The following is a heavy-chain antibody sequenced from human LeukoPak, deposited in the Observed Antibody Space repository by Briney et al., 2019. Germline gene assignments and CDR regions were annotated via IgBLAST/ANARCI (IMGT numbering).Heavy chain of an antibody. Sequence: ASVKVSCKASGYTFTGYYMHWVRQAPGQGLEWMGRINPNSGGTNYAQKFQGRVTMTRDTSISTAYMELSRLRSDDTALYYCATLTTVSEWFDPWGQGTLVTVSS. J-gene: IGHJ5*02. CDR2: INPNSGGT. D-gene: IGHD4-11*01. CDR3: ATLTTVSEWFDP. V-gene: IGHV1-2*06. CDR1: GYTFTGYY.